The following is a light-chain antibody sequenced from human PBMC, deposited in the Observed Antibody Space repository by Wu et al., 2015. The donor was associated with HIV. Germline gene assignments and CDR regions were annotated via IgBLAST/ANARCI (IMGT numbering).Light chain of an antibody. Sequence: EIVLTQFPATLSLSPGERATLSCRASQSVASFLAWYQQKPGQAPRLLIYDASNRATGIPARFSGSGSGTDFTLTISSLEPEDFAVYYCQQRRYWPXYTFGQGAKLEXK. CDR3: QQRRYWPXYT. V-gene: IGKV3-11*01. CDR2: DAS. CDR1: QSVASF. J-gene: IGKJ2*01.